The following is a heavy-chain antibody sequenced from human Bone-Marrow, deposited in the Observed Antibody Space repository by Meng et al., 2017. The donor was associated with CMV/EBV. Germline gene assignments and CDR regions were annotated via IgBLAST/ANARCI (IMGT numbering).Heavy chain of an antibody. J-gene: IGHJ4*02. CDR1: GYSFTTYW. CDR2: IYPGDSDT. Sequence: GESLKISCKASGYSFTTYWIGWVRQVPGKGLEWMGMIYPGDSDTKYSPSFQGQVTISADKSISTAYLQWSGLKASDTAMYYCVRGWGANIYFDYWGQGTLVTVPS. V-gene: IGHV5-51*01. D-gene: IGHD3-16*01. CDR3: VRGWGANIYFDY.